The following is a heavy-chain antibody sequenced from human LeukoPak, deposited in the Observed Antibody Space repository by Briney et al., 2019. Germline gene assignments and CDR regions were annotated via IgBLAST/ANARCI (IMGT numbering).Heavy chain of an antibody. V-gene: IGHV3-23*01. D-gene: IGHD1-26*01. CDR3: AKDPLIVGATRLFDY. CDR2: ISGSGGST. Sequence: GGSLRLSCAASGFTFSSYAMSWVRQAPGKGLEWVSAISGSGGSTYYADSVKGRFTISRDNSKNTLYLQMNSLRAEDTAVYYCAKDPLIVGATRLFDYWGQGTLVTVSS. J-gene: IGHJ4*02. CDR1: GFTFSSYA.